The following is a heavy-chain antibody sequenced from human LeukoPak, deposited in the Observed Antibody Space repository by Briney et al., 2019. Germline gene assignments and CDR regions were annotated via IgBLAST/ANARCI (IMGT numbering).Heavy chain of an antibody. D-gene: IGHD1-26*01. J-gene: IGHJ4*02. CDR1: GFILSSNY. CDR2: ISSSGANT. CDR3: ARIGLDSKNFDY. Sequence: PGGSLGLSCAASGFILSSNYMNWVRQAPGKGLEWVPSISSSGANTYYADSVKGRFTVSKDNSKNTLYLQMNSLRAVDTAVYYCARIGLDSKNFDYWGQGTLVTVSS. V-gene: IGHV3-23*01.